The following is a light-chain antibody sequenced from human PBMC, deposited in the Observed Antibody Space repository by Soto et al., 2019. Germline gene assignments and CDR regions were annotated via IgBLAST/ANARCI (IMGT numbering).Light chain of an antibody. CDR1: QTISNNY. CDR2: AVS. J-gene: IGKJ1*01. Sequence: EIVLTQSPGTLTLSPGESAALSCRASQTISNNYLVWYRQKPGQAPRLLIYAVSSRAAGIPDRFSGSGSGTDFALTIARLEPEDSAVYYCQQHSNSPWTFGQATMVEI. CDR3: QQHSNSPWT. V-gene: IGKV3-20*01.